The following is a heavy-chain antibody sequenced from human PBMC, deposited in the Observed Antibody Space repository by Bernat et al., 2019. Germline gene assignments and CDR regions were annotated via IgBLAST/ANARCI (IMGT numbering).Heavy chain of an antibody. Sequence: QVQLVESGGGVVQPGRSLRLSCAASGFTFSSYAMHWVRQAPGKGLEWVAVISYDGSNKYYTDSVKVRFTISRDNSKNTLYLQMNSLRAEDTAVYYCAREAPIDRMITFGGVIVRRNFDYWGQGTLVTVSS. J-gene: IGHJ4*02. V-gene: IGHV3-30*10. D-gene: IGHD3-16*02. CDR2: ISYDGSNK. CDR1: GFTFSSYA. CDR3: AREAPIDRMITFGGVIVRRNFDY.